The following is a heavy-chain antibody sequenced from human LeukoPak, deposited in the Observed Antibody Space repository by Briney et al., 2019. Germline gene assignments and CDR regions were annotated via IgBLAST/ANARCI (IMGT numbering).Heavy chain of an antibody. CDR2: IYTSGST. J-gene: IGHJ6*02. CDR1: GGSISGYY. Sequence: KPSETLSLTCIVSGGSISGYYWNWIRQPAGKGLEWIGHIYTSGSTKYNPSLKSRVTMSVDTPKNQFSLKLSSVTAADTAVYYCARIDIGGSGRMDVWGQGTTVTVSS. D-gene: IGHD3-10*01. CDR3: ARIDIGGSGRMDV. V-gene: IGHV4-4*07.